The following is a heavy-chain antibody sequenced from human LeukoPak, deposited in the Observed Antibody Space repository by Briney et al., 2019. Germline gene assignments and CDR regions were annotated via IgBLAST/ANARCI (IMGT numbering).Heavy chain of an antibody. D-gene: IGHD1-26*01. Sequence: PGGSLRLSCAASGFTFSSYSMNWVRQAPGKGLEWVSSISSSSSYIYYADSVKGRFTISGDNAKNSLYPQMNSLRAEDTAVYYCARDRVGATAFDYWGQGTLVTVSS. V-gene: IGHV3-21*01. CDR1: GFTFSSYS. CDR2: ISSSSSYI. J-gene: IGHJ4*02. CDR3: ARDRVGATAFDY.